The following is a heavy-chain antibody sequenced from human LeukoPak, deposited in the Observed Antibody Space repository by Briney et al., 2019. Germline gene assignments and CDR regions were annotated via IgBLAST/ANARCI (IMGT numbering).Heavy chain of an antibody. CDR2: ISSSSSYI. D-gene: IGHD4/OR15-4a*01. V-gene: IGHV3-21*01. CDR3: ARSVLNWFDP. Sequence: KTGGSLRLSCAASGFTFNSYSMNWVRQAPGKGLEWVSSISSSSSYIYYADSVKGRFTISRDNAKNSLYLQMNSLRAEDTAVYYCARSVLNWFDPWGQGTLVTVSS. CDR1: GFTFNSYS. J-gene: IGHJ5*02.